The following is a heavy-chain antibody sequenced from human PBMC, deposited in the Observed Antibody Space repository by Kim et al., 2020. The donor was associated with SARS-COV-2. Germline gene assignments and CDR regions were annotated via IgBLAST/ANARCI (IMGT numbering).Heavy chain of an antibody. J-gene: IGHJ4*02. D-gene: IGHD5-12*01. Sequence: GGSLRLSCAASGFTFSSYAMHWVRQTPDKGLEWVAVMSDDGSNTYYADSVKGRFTMSRDNSKNTLYLQMNSLRAEDTAVYYCARVPGYRGYTYGPYYFDYWGQGTLVTVSS. CDR2: MSDDGSNT. V-gene: IGHV3-30*04. CDR3: ARVPGYRGYTYGPYYFDY. CDR1: GFTFSSYA.